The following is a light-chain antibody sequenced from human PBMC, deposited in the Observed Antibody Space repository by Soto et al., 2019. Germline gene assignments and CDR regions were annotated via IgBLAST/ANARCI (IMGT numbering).Light chain of an antibody. Sequence: EIVMTQSPATLSLSPGERATLSCRASQSVSINLAWYQQKPGQAPRLLIYGLSTGATGIPARFSGSGSGTEFTLTISNLQSEDFAVYYCQQYDDWPITFGQGTRLEIK. J-gene: IGKJ5*01. CDR2: GLS. CDR3: QQYDDWPIT. CDR1: QSVSIN. V-gene: IGKV3D-15*01.